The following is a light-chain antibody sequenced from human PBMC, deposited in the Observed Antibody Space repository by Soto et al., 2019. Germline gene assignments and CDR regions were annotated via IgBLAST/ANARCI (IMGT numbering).Light chain of an antibody. V-gene: IGKV3-15*01. CDR2: GAS. J-gene: IGKJ1*01. Sequence: EIVITQSPATLSVSPGERATLSCRASQSVSSNLAWYQQKPGQAPRLLIYGASTRATGIPARFSGSGSGTEFTLTISSLQSEDFAVYYCQQYNNWPFPSWTFGQGTKVKIK. CDR1: QSVSSN. CDR3: QQYNNWPFPSWT.